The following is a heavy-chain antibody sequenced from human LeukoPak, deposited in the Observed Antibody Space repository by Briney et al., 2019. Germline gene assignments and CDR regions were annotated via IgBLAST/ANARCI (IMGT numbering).Heavy chain of an antibody. D-gene: IGHD3-10*01. CDR1: GFTFTNAW. CDR3: TTDLGTYYHGSQRLIPIDY. J-gene: IGHJ4*02. Sequence: GGSLRLSCVDSGFTFTNAWTSWARQAPGKGLEWIGRIKSQTDGETTNYAEPVRGRFTISRDDPKSAVYLQMNSLKIEDTAVYYCTTDLGTYYHGSQRLIPIDYWGQGTLVTVSS. CDR2: IKSQTDGETT. V-gene: IGHV3-15*01.